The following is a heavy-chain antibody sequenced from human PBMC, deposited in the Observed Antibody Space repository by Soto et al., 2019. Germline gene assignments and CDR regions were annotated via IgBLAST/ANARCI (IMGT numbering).Heavy chain of an antibody. Sequence: QVQLQESGSGLVKPSQTLVLTCTVSGDSISRDGSSWSWLRQPPGKGLEWIGYIYHSGATYYNPSLKSRVTTSVDKSKNQFSLSLASVTAADTAVYYCAREMSYCFDSWGHGTLVTVAS. V-gene: IGHV4-30-2*01. CDR3: AREMSYCFDS. J-gene: IGHJ4*01. CDR1: GDSISRDGSS. CDR2: IYHSGAT.